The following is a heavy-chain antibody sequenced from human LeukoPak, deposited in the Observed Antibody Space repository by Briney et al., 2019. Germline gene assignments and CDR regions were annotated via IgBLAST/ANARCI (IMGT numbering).Heavy chain of an antibody. CDR1: GFTFSSYS. V-gene: IGHV3-21*01. D-gene: IGHD3-16*01. Sequence: GGSLRLSCAASGFTFSSYSMNWVRQAPGKGLEWVSSISSRSSYIYYADSVKGRFTISRDNAKNSLYLQMNSLRAEDTAVYYCARDATDDDYGDYSDYWGQGTLVTVSS. CDR2: ISSRSSYI. J-gene: IGHJ4*02. CDR3: ARDATDDDYGDYSDY.